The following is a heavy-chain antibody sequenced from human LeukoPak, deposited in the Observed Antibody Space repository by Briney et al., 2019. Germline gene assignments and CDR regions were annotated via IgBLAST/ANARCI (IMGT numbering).Heavy chain of an antibody. D-gene: IGHD2-8*01. V-gene: IGHV1-46*01. CDR1: GYNFISYY. Sequence: ASVKVSCKASGYNFISYYMHWVRQAPGQGLEWMGIINPSGGSTSYAQKFQDRVTMSRDTSTSTVFMELSSLKSEDTAVYYCAREDVVLVDAVRYYYYGMDVWGQGTTVTVSS. CDR3: AREDVVLVDAVRYYYYGMDV. CDR2: INPSGGST. J-gene: IGHJ6*02.